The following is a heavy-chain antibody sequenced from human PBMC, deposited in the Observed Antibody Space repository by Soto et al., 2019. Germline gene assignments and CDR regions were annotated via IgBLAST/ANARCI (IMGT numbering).Heavy chain of an antibody. CDR1: GYTFTGYY. CDR3: ARLHSGYDAFDY. V-gene: IGHV1-2*04. CDR2: INPNSGGT. D-gene: IGHD5-12*01. J-gene: IGHJ4*02. Sequence: ASVKVSCKASGYTFTGYYMHWVRQAPGQGLEWMGWINPNSGGTNYAQKFQGWVTMTTDTSISTAYMELSRLRSDDTAVYYCARLHSGYDAFDYWGQGTLVTVSS.